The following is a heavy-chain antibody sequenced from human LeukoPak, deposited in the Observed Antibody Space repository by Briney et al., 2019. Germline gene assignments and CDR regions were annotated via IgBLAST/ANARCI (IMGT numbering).Heavy chain of an antibody. CDR3: ARDYDILTGPFDP. CDR1: GGTFSSYA. CDR2: IIPIFGTA. Sequence: SVKVSCKASGGTFSSYAISWVRQAPGQGLEWMGGIIPIFGTANYAQKFQGRVTFTADKSTSTAYMELSSLRSEDPAVYYCARDYDILTGPFDPWGQGTLVTVSS. D-gene: IGHD3-9*01. V-gene: IGHV1-69*06. J-gene: IGHJ5*02.